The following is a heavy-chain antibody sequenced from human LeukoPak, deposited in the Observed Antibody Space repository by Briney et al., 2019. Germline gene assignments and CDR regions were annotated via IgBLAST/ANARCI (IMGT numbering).Heavy chain of an antibody. CDR2: IIPILGIA. Sequence: PVKLSCKASGGTFSSYAISWVRQAPGQGLEWMGRIIPILGIANYAQKFQGRVTITADKSTSTAYMELSSLRSEDTAVYYCARGIVGATSGYFDYGGPGTRVTVSS. V-gene: IGHV1-69*04. CDR1: GGTFSSYA. D-gene: IGHD1-26*01. J-gene: IGHJ4*02. CDR3: ARGIVGATSGYFDY.